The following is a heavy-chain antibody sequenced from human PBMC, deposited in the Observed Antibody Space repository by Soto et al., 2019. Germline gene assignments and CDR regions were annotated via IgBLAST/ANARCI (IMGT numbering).Heavy chain of an antibody. Sequence: QVQLVQSGAEVKKPGASVKVSCKDSGYTFTSYDINWVRQATGQGLEWMGWVNPNNGHTGYAQKFQGRVTMTRNTSISTAYMELDSLRSADTAVYYCVRLFYYGSGSWVEWGQGTLVTVSS. D-gene: IGHD3-10*01. CDR1: GYTFTSYD. CDR3: VRLFYYGSGSWVE. V-gene: IGHV1-8*01. J-gene: IGHJ4*02. CDR2: VNPNNGHT.